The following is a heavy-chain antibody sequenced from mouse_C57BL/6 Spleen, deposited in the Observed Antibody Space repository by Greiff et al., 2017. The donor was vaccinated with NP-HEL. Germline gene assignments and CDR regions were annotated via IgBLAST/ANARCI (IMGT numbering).Heavy chain of an antibody. Sequence: VKLVESGPELVKPGASVKISCKASGYAFSSSWMNWVKQRPGKGLEWIGRIYPGDGDTNYNGKFKGKATLTADKSSSTAYMQLSSLTSEDSAVYFCARITTVVAGGMDYWGQGTSVTVSS. D-gene: IGHD1-1*01. CDR2: IYPGDGDT. CDR1: GYAFSSSW. CDR3: ARITTVVAGGMDY. V-gene: IGHV1-82*01. J-gene: IGHJ4*01.